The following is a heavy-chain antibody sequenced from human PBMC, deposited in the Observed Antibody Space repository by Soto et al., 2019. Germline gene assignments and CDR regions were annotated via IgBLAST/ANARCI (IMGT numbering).Heavy chain of an antibody. D-gene: IGHD6-13*01. CDR3: ARVYRQSGYSSSWVFDY. CDR2: MYYSGST. V-gene: IGHV4-31*03. CDR1: GGSINRGGYY. Sequence: QVQLRESGPGLVKPSQTLSLTCTVSGGSINRGGYYWNWIRQHPGKGLEWIGYMYYSGSTYYNPFLRSRLIISADTAENHFSLKLSSVTAADTAVYFCARVYRQSGYSSSWVFDYWGQGTLVNVSS. J-gene: IGHJ4*02.